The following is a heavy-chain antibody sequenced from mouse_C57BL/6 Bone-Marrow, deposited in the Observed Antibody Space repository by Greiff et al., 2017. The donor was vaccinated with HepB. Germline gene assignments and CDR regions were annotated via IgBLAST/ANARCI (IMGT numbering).Heavy chain of an antibody. V-gene: IGHV1-64*01. J-gene: IGHJ2*01. D-gene: IGHD1-1*01. CDR3: ARQDTVVATGDY. Sequence: VQLQQPGAELVKPGASVKLSCKASGYTFTSYWMHWVKQRPGQGLEWIGMIHPNSGSTNYNEKFKSKATLTVEKSSSTAYMQLSSLTSEDSAVYYCARQDTVVATGDYWGQGTTLTVSS. CDR2: IHPNSGST. CDR1: GYTFTSYW.